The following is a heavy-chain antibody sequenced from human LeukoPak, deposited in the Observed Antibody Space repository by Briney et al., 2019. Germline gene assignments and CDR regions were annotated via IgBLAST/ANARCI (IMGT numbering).Heavy chain of an antibody. CDR3: ARDQSSVAGTTYNWFDP. V-gene: IGHV3-21*01. J-gene: IGHJ5*02. CDR2: ISGSSSYI. CDR1: GFTFSNYA. Sequence: GGSLRLSCAASGFTFSNYAMSWVRQAPGKGLEWVSSISGSSSYIYYADSVKGRFTISRDNAKNSLHLQMNSLRAEDTAVYYCARDQSSVAGTTYNWFDPWGQGTLVTVSS. D-gene: IGHD6-19*01.